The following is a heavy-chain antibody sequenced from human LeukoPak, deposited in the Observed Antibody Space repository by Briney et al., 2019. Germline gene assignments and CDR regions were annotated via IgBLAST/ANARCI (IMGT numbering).Heavy chain of an antibody. V-gene: IGHV4-39*01. CDR2: IYYSGST. D-gene: IGHD6-13*01. CDR3: AAGRPVHYYGMDV. CDR1: GGSISSSSYY. Sequence: PSETLSLTCTVSGGSISSSSYYWGWIRQPPGKGLEWIGSIYYSGSTYYNPSLKSRVTISVDTSKNHFSLKVSSVTAADTAVYYCAAGRPVHYYGMDVWGQGTTVTVSS. J-gene: IGHJ6*02.